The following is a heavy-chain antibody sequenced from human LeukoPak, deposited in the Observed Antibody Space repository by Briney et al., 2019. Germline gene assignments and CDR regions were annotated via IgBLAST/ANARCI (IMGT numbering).Heavy chain of an antibody. CDR3: ARDNPPDY. V-gene: IGHV4-61*08. CDR2: IYYSGST. Sequence: KPSETLSLTCTVSGVSVSSGDYYWNWIRQPPGKGLEWIGHIYYSGSTNYNPSLKSRVAISVDRSKNQFSLKLSSVTAADTALYYCARDNPPDYWGQGTLVTVSS. CDR1: GVSVSSGDYY. J-gene: IGHJ4*02.